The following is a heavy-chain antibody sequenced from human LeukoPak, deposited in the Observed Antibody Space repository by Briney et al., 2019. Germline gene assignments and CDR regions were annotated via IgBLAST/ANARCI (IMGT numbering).Heavy chain of an antibody. J-gene: IGHJ4*02. Sequence: SETLSLTCTVSGGSISSGGFYWSWIRQPPAPGLAWIGHIYHGGAAYYNPSLKSRLRMSVDTSENRFSLHLNSVTAVDTAVYYCARDGDYQASGSVFFDFWGQGILVTVSS. CDR2: IYHGGAA. D-gene: IGHD3-10*01. V-gene: IGHV4-31*03. CDR1: GGSISSGGFY. CDR3: ARDGDYQASGSVFFDF.